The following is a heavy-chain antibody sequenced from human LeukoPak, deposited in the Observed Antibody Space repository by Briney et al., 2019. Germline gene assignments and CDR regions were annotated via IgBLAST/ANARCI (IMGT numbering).Heavy chain of an antibody. CDR2: ISGSGGST. J-gene: IGHJ3*02. CDR3: AKDRYYDSSGYFAFDI. D-gene: IGHD3-22*01. Sequence: GGSLRLSCAASGFTFSSYAMSWVRQAPGKGLEWVSAISGSGGSTYYADSVKGRFTISSDNSKNTLYLQMNSLRAEDTAVYYCAKDRYYDSSGYFAFDIWGQGTMVTVSS. V-gene: IGHV3-23*01. CDR1: GFTFSSYA.